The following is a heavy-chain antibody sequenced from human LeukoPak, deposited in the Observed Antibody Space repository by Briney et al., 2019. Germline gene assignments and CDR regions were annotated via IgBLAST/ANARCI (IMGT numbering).Heavy chain of an antibody. CDR2: INHSGST. J-gene: IGHJ3*02. V-gene: IGHV4-34*01. CDR3: ARVRGYDLFDAFDI. D-gene: IGHD5-12*01. Sequence: SETLSLTCAVYGGSFSGCYWSWIRQPPGKGLEWIGEINHSGSTNYNPSLKSRVTISVDTSKNQFSLKLSSVTAADTAVYYCARVRGYDLFDAFDIWGQGTMVTVSS. CDR1: GGSFSGCY.